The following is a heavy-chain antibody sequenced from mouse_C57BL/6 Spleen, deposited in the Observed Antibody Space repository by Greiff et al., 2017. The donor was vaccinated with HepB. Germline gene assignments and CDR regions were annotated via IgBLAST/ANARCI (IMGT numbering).Heavy chain of an antibody. J-gene: IGHJ4*01. CDR1: GYTFTDYY. CDR2: INPYNGGT. V-gene: IGHV1-19*01. Sequence: EVQLQQSGPVLVKPGASVKMSCKASGYTFTDYYMNWVKQSHGKSLEWIGVINPYNGGTSYNQKFKGKATLTVDKYSSTAYMELNSLTSEDSAVYYFARSYYVSSYYYAMDYWGQGTSVTVAS. CDR3: ARSYYVSSYYYAMDY. D-gene: IGHD1-1*01.